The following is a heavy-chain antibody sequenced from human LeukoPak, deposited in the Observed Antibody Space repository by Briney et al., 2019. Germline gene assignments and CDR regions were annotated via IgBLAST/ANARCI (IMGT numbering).Heavy chain of an antibody. J-gene: IGHJ4*02. CDR2: IGKDGSWI. CDR3: ARDLDFYATDY. V-gene: IGHV3-7*01. D-gene: IGHD2/OR15-2a*01. Sequence: PGGSLRLSCAASGSSLSGYWMSWVRQAPGQGLEWVANIGKDGSWIHYADSVKGRFTISRDNAKNSLYLQMNSLRADDTAIYYCARDLDFYATDYWGQGTLVTVSS. CDR1: GSSLSGYW.